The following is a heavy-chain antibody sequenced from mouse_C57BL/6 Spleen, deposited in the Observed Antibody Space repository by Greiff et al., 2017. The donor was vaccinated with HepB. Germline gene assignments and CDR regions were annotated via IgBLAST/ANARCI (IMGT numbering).Heavy chain of an antibody. J-gene: IGHJ1*03. D-gene: IGHD1-1*01. CDR1: GYTFTSYW. Sequence: QVQLQQPGAELVKPGASVKLSCKASGYTFTSYWMHWVKQRPGQGLEWIGMIHPNSGSTNYNEKFKSKATLTVDKSSSTAYMQLSSLTSEDSAVYDCARSPITTVTEAYFDVWGTGTTGTVSA. V-gene: IGHV1-64*01. CDR3: ARSPITTVTEAYFDV. CDR2: IHPNSGST.